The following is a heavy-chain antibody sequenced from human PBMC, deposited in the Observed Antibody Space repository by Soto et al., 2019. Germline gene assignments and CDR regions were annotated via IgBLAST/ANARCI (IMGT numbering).Heavy chain of an antibody. D-gene: IGHD3-3*01. CDR1: GGSISSYY. V-gene: IGHV4-59*01. CDR3: ARAYGVTIFGVVTHRFDY. J-gene: IGHJ4*02. Sequence: KPSETLSLTCTVSGGSISSYYWSWIRQPPGKGLEWIGYIYYSGSTNYNPSLKSRVTISVDTSENQFSLKLSSVTAADTAVYYCARAYGVTIFGVVTHRFDYWGQGTLVTVSS. CDR2: IYYSGST.